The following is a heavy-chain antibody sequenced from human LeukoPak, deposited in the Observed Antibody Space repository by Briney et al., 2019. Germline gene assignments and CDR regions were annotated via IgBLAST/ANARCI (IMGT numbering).Heavy chain of an antibody. CDR3: ATGGYGY. D-gene: IGHD5-12*01. CDR2: IYVSGST. CDR1: GASISSYS. V-gene: IGHV4-4*07. Sequence: SETLSLTCTVSGASISSYSWSWIRQPAGKGLEWIGRIYVSGSTNYNPSLKSRVAMSVDTSKNQFSLTLNSVTAADTAIYYCATGGYGYWGQGTLVTVSS. J-gene: IGHJ4*02.